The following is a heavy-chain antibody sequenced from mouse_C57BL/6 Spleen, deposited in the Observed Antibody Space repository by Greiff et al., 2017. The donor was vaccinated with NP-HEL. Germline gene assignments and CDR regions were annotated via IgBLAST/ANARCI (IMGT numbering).Heavy chain of an antibody. CDR2: IHPNSGST. J-gene: IGHJ2*01. Sequence: QVQLKESGAELVKPGASVKLSCKASGYTFTSYWMHWVKQRPGQGLEWIGMIHPNSGSTNYNEKFKSKATLTVDKSSSTAYMQLSSLTSEDSAVYYCALLLQGVYWGQGTTLTVSS. CDR3: ALLLQGVY. V-gene: IGHV1-64*01. D-gene: IGHD1-1*01. CDR1: GYTFTSYW.